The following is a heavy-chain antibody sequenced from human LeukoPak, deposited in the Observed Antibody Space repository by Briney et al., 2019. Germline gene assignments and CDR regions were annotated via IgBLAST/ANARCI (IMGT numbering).Heavy chain of an antibody. J-gene: IGHJ5*02. CDR2: IYYSGST. CDR1: GGSISSYY. D-gene: IGHD6-19*01. Sequence: KPSETLSLTCTVSGGSISSYYWSWIRQPPGKGLEWIGYIYYSGSTNYNPSLKSRVTISVDTSKNQFSLKLSSVTAVDTAVYYCARHVRIAVERGDWFDPWGQGTLVTVSS. V-gene: IGHV4-59*08. CDR3: ARHVRIAVERGDWFDP.